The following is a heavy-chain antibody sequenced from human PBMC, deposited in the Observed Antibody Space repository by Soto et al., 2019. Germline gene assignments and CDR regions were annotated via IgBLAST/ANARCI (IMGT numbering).Heavy chain of an antibody. J-gene: IGHJ6*03. V-gene: IGHV3-33*01. CDR3: ARGCSAPACYYMDV. D-gene: IGHD2-15*01. CDR2: IWNDGNNK. CDR1: YG. Sequence: YGMHRVRQTPGKGLEWVAIIWNDGNNKFYADSVKGRFTISRDNSKNILSLQMNSLRAEDTAVYYCARGCSAPACYYMDVWGKGTTVTVS.